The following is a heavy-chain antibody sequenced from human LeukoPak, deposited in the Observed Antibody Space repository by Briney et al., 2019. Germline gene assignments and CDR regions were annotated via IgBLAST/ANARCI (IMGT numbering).Heavy chain of an antibody. J-gene: IGHJ4*02. Sequence: PSETLSLTCTVSGGSISSSNYYWGWIRQPPGKGLEWIGSIYYSGTTYYSSSLKSRVIISVDTFRNQFSLKLSSVTATDTAVYYCARHEAQDFDYWGQGTLVTVSS. V-gene: IGHV4-39*01. CDR3: ARHEAQDFDY. CDR1: GGSISSSNYY. CDR2: IYYSGTT.